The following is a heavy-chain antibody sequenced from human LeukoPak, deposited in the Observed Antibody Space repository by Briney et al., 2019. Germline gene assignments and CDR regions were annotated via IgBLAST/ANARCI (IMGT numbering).Heavy chain of an antibody. CDR1: GGTFSSYA. CDR2: IIPIFGTA. Sequence: SVKVSCKASGGTFSSYAISWVRQAPGQGLEWMGGIIPIFGTANYAQKFQGRVTITADESTSTAYMELSSLRSEDTAVYYCARHPTRNNLNYDWFDPWGQGTLVTVSS. J-gene: IGHJ5*02. V-gene: IGHV1-69*13. D-gene: IGHD1-7*01. CDR3: ARHPTRNNLNYDWFDP.